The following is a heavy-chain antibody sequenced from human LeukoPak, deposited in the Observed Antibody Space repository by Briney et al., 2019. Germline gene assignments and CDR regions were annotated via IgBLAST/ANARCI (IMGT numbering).Heavy chain of an antibody. CDR1: GGSISSYY. Sequence: SETLSLTCAVSGGSISSYYWSWIRQPPGKGLEWIGYIYYSGSTDYNPSLKSRVTILVDTSKNQFSLKLSSVTAADTAVYYCARHHPLPATYYGMDVRGQGTTVTVSS. D-gene: IGHD5-24*01. V-gene: IGHV4-59*08. CDR3: ARHHPLPATYYGMDV. CDR2: IYYSGST. J-gene: IGHJ6*02.